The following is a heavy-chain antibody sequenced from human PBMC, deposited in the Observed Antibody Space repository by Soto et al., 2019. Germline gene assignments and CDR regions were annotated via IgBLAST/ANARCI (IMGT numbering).Heavy chain of an antibody. CDR3: ARDPRRLGQQLVRVSAQYYMDV. J-gene: IGHJ6*03. V-gene: IGHV3-21*01. CDR1: GFTFSSYS. D-gene: IGHD6-13*01. CDR2: ISSSSSYI. Sequence: PGGSLRLSCAASGFTFSSYSMNWVRQAPGKGLEWVSSISSSSSYIYYANSVKGRFTISRDNAKNSLYLQMNSLRAEDTAVYYCARDPRRLGQQLVRVSAQYYMDVWGKGTTVTVSS.